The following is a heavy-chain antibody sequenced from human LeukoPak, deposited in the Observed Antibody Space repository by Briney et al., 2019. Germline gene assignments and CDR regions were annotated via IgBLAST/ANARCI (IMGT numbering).Heavy chain of an antibody. J-gene: IGHJ3*02. D-gene: IGHD6-13*01. Sequence: SETLSLTCTVSGGSISSYYWSWIRQPPGKGLEWFGYIYYSGSTNYNPSLKSRVTISVDTSKNQFSLKLSSVTAADTAVYYCAVAAAGLVDAFDIWGQGTMVTVSS. CDR3: AVAAAGLVDAFDI. V-gene: IGHV4-59*01. CDR1: GGSISSYY. CDR2: IYYSGST.